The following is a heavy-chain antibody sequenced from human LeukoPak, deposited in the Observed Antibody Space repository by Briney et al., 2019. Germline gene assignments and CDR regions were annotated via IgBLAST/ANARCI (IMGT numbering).Heavy chain of an antibody. J-gene: IGHJ4*02. V-gene: IGHV3-48*01. CDR3: ARGLYGEYVSYDY. Sequence: GCSLRLSCAASGFTFRSYSMNGVRQAPGKGLERVSYNSSSSSTIYYADSAKGRFTISRDNSKNTLYRQLNSQRAEDTAMYYCARGLYGEYVSYDYWGKGTLVTVSS. D-gene: IGHD4-17*01. CDR1: GFTFRSYS. CDR2: NSSSSSTI.